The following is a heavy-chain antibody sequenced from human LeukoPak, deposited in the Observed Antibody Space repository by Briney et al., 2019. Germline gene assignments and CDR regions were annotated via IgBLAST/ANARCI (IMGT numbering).Heavy chain of an antibody. D-gene: IGHD3-10*01. CDR3: ARVVRGVGYYFDY. V-gene: IGHV3-48*03. CDR2: ISSSGSTI. Sequence: GGSLRLSCAASGFTFSSYEMNWVRLAPGKGLEWVSYISSSGSTIYYADSVKGRFTISRDNAKNSLYLQMNSLRAEDTAVSYCARVVRGVGYYFDYWGQGTLVTVSS. J-gene: IGHJ4*02. CDR1: GFTFSSYE.